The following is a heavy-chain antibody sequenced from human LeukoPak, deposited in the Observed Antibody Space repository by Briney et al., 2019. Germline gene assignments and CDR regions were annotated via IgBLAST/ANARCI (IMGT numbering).Heavy chain of an antibody. D-gene: IGHD2-15*01. CDR1: VYIFPYYH. Sequence: GAAVTVSFMSSVYIFPYYHTHWVRQAPGQGREWVGSLNPNTGDTLLLQKFQERGTMTRDTSITVGYIELSSLTFDDTSVYYCARDPDSGPDLWGQGTLVTVSS. CDR3: ARDPDSGPDL. V-gene: IGHV1-2*02. J-gene: IGHJ4*02. CDR2: LNPNTGDT.